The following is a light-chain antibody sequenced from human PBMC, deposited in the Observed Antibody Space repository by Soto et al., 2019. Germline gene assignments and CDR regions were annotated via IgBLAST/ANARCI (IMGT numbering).Light chain of an antibody. CDR2: GNT. J-gene: IGLJ3*02. CDR1: SSNIGTGT. CDR3: ASWDDSLNGWV. V-gene: IGLV1-44*01. Sequence: QSVLTQPPSTSGAPGQRVSISCSGSSSNIGTGTVNWYQQLPGTAPKLLIYGNTQRPSGVPDRFSGSKSATSAALAISGLQSEDEADYYCASWDDSLNGWVFGGGTQLTVL.